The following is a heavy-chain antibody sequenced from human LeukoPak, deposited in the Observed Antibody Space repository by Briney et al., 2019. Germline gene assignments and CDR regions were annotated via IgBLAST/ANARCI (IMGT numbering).Heavy chain of an antibody. V-gene: IGHV3-9*01. D-gene: IGHD3-22*01. Sequence: PGRSLRLSCAASGFTFGSYGMHWVRQAPGKGLEWVSSISWNSTYTDYADSVKGRFTISRDNSRNTLYLHMNSLTAEDTALYYCAEERPFESSVWYFDLWGRGTMVTVSS. CDR1: GFTFGSYG. J-gene: IGHJ2*01. CDR2: ISWNSTYT. CDR3: AEERPFESSVWYFDL.